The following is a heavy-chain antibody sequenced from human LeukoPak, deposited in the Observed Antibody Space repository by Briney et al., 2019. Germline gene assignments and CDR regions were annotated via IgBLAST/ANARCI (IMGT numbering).Heavy chain of an antibody. CDR2: ISYDGSNK. J-gene: IGHJ4*02. Sequence: HPGRSLRLSCAASGFTFSSYAMHWVRQAPGKGLEWVAVISYDGSNKYYADSVKGRFTISRDNSKNTLYLQMDSLRAEDTAVYYCARARGRVVPAAISDYWGQGTLVTVSS. CDR1: GFTFSSYA. V-gene: IGHV3-30*04. CDR3: ARARGRVVPAAISDY. D-gene: IGHD2-2*01.